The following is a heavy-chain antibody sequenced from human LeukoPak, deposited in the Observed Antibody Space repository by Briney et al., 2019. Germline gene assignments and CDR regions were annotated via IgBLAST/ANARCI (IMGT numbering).Heavy chain of an antibody. CDR3: TTDGGLAAVNTMGY. V-gene: IGHV3-15*01. Sequence: GGSLRLSCAASGFTVSNAWMSWVRQAPGKGLEWVGRIKSKTDGGTTDYAAPVKGRFTISRDDSENTLFLQMISLRGEDTAVYYCTTDGGLAAVNTMGYWGQGTLVTVSS. CDR1: GFTVSNAW. D-gene: IGHD4-17*01. CDR2: IKSKTDGGTT. J-gene: IGHJ4*02.